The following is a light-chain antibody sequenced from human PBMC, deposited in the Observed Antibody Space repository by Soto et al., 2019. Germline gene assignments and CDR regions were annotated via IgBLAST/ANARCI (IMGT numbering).Light chain of an antibody. V-gene: IGKV1-39*01. J-gene: IGKJ4*01. Sequence: IQLTQSPSSLSASVGDRVTIACRASESISDYLNWYQHKPGEAPKVLVYSASTLRGGVPSRFSGTGSGTEFTLTISSLQPEDVATYYCQQTFSNLLSFGGGTKEEIK. CDR1: ESISDY. CDR3: QQTFSNLLS. CDR2: SAS.